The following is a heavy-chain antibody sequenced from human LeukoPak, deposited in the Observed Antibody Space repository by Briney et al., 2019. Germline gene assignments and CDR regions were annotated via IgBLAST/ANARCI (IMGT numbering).Heavy chain of an antibody. V-gene: IGHV3-23*01. CDR3: AKPERIAAAGTCFDY. CDR1: GFTFSSYA. Sequence: GGSLRLSCAASGFTFSSYAMSWVRQAPGKGLEWVSAISGSGGSTYYADSVKGRFTIARDNSKNTLYLQMNSLRAEDTAVYYCAKPERIAAAGTCFDYWGQGTLVTVSS. J-gene: IGHJ4*02. CDR2: ISGSGGST. D-gene: IGHD6-13*01.